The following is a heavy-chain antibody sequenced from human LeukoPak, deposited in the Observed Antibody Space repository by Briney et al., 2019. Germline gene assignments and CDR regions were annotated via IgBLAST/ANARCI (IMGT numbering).Heavy chain of an antibody. J-gene: IGHJ1*01. D-gene: IGHD3-22*01. Sequence: SETLSLTCTVSGGSISSYYWSWIRQPPGKGLEWIGEINHSGSTNYNPSLKSRVTISVYTSKNQFSLKLSSVTAADTAVYYCARLKYYYDSSGYRAEYFQHWGQGTLVTVSS. CDR3: ARLKYYYDSSGYRAEYFQH. V-gene: IGHV4-34*01. CDR1: GGSISSYY. CDR2: INHSGST.